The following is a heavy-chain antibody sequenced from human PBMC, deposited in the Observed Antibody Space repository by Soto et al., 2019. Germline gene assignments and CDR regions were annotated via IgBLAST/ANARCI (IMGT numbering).Heavy chain of an antibody. CDR1: GGSFSGYY. J-gene: IGHJ3*02. D-gene: IGHD3-16*01. CDR2: INHSGST. V-gene: IGHV4-34*01. CDR3: ATDFTLSTLMGAFDI. Sequence: QVQLQQWGAGLLKPSETLSLTCAVYGGSFSGYYWSWIRQPPGKGLEWIGEINHSGSTNYNPSLKSRVTISVDTSKNQFSLKLSSVTAADTAVYYCATDFTLSTLMGAFDIWGQGTMVTVSS.